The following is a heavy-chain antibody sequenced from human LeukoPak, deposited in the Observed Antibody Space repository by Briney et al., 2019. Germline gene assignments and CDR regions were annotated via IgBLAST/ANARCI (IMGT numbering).Heavy chain of an antibody. CDR2: IYYSGST. D-gene: IGHD3-9*01. CDR3: QSSLWTYDILTGYGY. CDR1: GGSVSSGSYY. J-gene: IGHJ4*02. V-gene: IGHV4-61*01. Sequence: SETLSLTCTVSGGSVSSGSYYWSWIRQPPGKGLEWIGYIYYSGSTNYNPSLKSRVTISVDTSKNQFPLKLSSVTAADTAVYYCQSSLWTYDILTGYGYWGQGTLVTVSS.